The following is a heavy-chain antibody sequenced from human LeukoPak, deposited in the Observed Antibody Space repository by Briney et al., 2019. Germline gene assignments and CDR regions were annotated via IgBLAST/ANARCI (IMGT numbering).Heavy chain of an antibody. CDR3: ARDGFRVDAFDI. J-gene: IGHJ3*02. Sequence: GASVKVSCKASGYTFTDNFMHWVRQAPGQGLEWMGWINPYSGLTNSAQKLQGRVTMTTDTSTSTAYMELRSLRSDDTAVYYCARDGFRVDAFDIWGQGTMVTVSS. D-gene: IGHD3-10*01. CDR2: INPYSGLT. V-gene: IGHV1-18*04. CDR1: GYTFTDNF.